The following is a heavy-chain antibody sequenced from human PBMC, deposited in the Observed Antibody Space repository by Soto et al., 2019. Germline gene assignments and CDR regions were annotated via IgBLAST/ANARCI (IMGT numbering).Heavy chain of an antibody. CDR2: SYYSGST. D-gene: IGHD2-2*01. CDR1: GGSINSGDYF. V-gene: IGHV4-31*03. J-gene: IGHJ4*02. Sequence: SETLSLTCTVSGGSINSGDYFWSWIRPHPGKGLEWIRYSYYSGSTYYNPSLKSRVTISVGTSNKYFSLNLTSVTSAGTAWYYCARDASRTWHYSDYLGAGTLVPVSS. CDR3: ARDASRTWHYSDY.